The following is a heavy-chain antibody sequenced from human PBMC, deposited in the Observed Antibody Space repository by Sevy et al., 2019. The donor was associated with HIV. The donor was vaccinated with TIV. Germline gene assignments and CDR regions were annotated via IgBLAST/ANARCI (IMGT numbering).Heavy chain of an antibody. V-gene: IGHV3-23*01. Sequence: GGSLRLSCAASGFTFSTYAMSWVRQAPGNGLEWVSGISGTYGSTYYADSVKGRFTISRDNSKNTLYLQMNSLRAEDTALYYCAKDLYYDTSLFDYWVQVIRVTVSS. D-gene: IGHD3-22*01. CDR3: AKDLYYDTSLFDY. CDR2: ISGTYGST. J-gene: IGHJ4*02. CDR1: GFTFSTYA.